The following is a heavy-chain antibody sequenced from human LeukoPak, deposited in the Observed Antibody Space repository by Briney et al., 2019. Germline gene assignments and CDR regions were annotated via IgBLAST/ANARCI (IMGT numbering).Heavy chain of an antibody. Sequence: PETLSLTCTVSGGSISSYYWSWIRQPPGKGLEWIGYIYTSGSTNYNPSLKGRVTISVDTSKNQFSLKLSSVTAADTAVYYCARVSYKYNWFDPWGQGTLVTVSS. CDR2: IYTSGST. CDR1: GGSISSYY. J-gene: IGHJ5*02. CDR3: ARVSYKYNWFDP. V-gene: IGHV4-4*09. D-gene: IGHD5-24*01.